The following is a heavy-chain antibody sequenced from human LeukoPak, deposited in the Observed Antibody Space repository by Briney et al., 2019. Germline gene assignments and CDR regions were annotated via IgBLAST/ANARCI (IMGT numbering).Heavy chain of an antibody. CDR2: ISSSSSYI. D-gene: IGHD3-10*01. CDR1: GFTLSNYW. CDR3: ARDGITMVRGVINDY. V-gene: IGHV3-21*01. Sequence: GGSLRLSCAGSGFTLSNYWMHWVRQGPGKGLEWVSSISSSSSYIYYADSVKGRFTISRDNAKNSLYLQMNSLRAEDTAVYYCARDGITMVRGVINDYWGQGTLVTVSS. J-gene: IGHJ4*02.